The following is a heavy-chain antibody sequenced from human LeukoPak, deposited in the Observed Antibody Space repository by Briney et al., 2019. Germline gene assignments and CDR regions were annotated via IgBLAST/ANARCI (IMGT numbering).Heavy chain of an antibody. CDR1: GYSFTSFG. CDR2: ISTSKGNT. J-gene: IGHJ4*02. V-gene: IGHV1-18*01. CDR3: ARDPFWDTAPEGSGPLVSS. Sequence: ASVRVSCKASGYSFTSFGISWVRQAPGQGLEWMGWISTSKGNTIYAQKFQDRVIMTRDTSTSTAYMELRRLRSDDTAVYYCARDPFWDTAPEGSGPLVSSWGQGTLVTVSS. D-gene: IGHD5-18*01.